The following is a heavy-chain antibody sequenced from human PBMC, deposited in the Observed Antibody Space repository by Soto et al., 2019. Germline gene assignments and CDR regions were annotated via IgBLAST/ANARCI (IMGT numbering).Heavy chain of an antibody. Sequence: GGSLRLSCAASGFTFSSYAMHWVRKAPGKGLEWVAVISYDGSNKYYADSVKGRFTISRDNSKNTLYLQMNGLSAEDTDVYYCARRRDYSNDGALKWWNCYNMDVWGQGTTVTVSS. V-gene: IGHV3-30-3*01. J-gene: IGHJ6*02. CDR1: GFTFSSYA. D-gene: IGHD4-4*01. CDR2: ISYDGSNK. CDR3: ARRRDYSNDGALKWWNCYNMDV.